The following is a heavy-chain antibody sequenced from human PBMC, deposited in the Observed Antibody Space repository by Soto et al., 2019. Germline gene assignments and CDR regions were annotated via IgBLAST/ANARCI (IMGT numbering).Heavy chain of an antibody. CDR1: GGSIASIDW. D-gene: IGHD3-9*01. Sequence: PSETLSLTCVVSGGSIASIDWWSWVRQSPGKGLEWIGDIYQYGSTLYNPSLKSRVTISVDRSKNQLSLNLSSVTAADTAVYYCARRYGYYFDYWGQGTLVTVSS. CDR3: ARRYGYYFDY. J-gene: IGHJ4*02. V-gene: IGHV4-4*02. CDR2: IYQYGST.